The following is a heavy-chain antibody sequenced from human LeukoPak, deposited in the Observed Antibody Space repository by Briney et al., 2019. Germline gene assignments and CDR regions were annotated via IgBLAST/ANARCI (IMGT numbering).Heavy chain of an antibody. J-gene: IGHJ4*02. D-gene: IGHD2-15*01. V-gene: IGHV3-23*01. CDR1: GFTFSSYA. Sequence: GGSLRLSCAASGFTFSSYAMTWVRQPPGKGLEWVSVISDTADSTYYADSVKGRFTISRDNSKNMLYLQMSTLRDEDTAVYYCAKGSGGGFYYPLDYWGQGTLVTVSS. CDR2: ISDTADST. CDR3: AKGSGGGFYYPLDY.